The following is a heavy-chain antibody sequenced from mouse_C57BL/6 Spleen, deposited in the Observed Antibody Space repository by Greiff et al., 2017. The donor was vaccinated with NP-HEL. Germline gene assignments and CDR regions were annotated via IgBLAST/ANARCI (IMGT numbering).Heavy chain of an antibody. J-gene: IGHJ2*01. CDR2: IYPRSGNT. CDR3: ARGYYGSSPYYFDY. Sequence: VQLVESGAELARPGASVKLSCKASGYTFTSYGISWVKQRTGQGLEWIGEIYPRSGNTYYNEKFKGKATLTADKSSSTAYMELRSLTSEDSAVYFCARGYYGSSPYYFDYWGQGTTLTVSS. D-gene: IGHD1-1*01. V-gene: IGHV1-81*01. CDR1: GYTFTSYG.